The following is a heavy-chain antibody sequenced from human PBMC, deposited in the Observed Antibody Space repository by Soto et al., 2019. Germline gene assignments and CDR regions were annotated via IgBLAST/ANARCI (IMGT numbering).Heavy chain of an antibody. V-gene: IGHV3-53*02. J-gene: IGHJ4*02. D-gene: IGHD3-3*01. CDR2: IYSGGST. CDR1: GFTVSSNY. CDR3: ARGGITIFGVVITNYFDY. Sequence: EVQLVETGGGLIQPGGSLRLSCAASGFTVSSNYMSRVRQAPGKGLEWVSVIYSGGSTYYADSVKGRFTISRDNSKNTRYLQMNSLRDEDTAVSYCARGGITIFGVVITNYFDYWVQGTLVTVSS.